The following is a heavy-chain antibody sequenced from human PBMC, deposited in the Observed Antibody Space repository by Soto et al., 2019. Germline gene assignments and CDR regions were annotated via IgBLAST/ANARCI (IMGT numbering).Heavy chain of an antibody. CDR3: AREYYDFWSGIRGWFDP. D-gene: IGHD3-3*01. J-gene: IGHJ5*02. CDR1: GYTFTSYD. Sequence: GASVKVSCKASGYTFTSYDINWVRQATGQGLEWMGWMNPNSGNTGYAQKFQGRVTMTRNTSISTAYMELSSLRSEDTAVYYCAREYYDFWSGIRGWFDPWGQGTLVTVSS. CDR2: MNPNSGNT. V-gene: IGHV1-8*01.